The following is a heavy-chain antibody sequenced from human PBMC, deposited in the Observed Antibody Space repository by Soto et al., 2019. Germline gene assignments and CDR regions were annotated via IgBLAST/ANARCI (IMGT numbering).Heavy chain of an antibody. CDR3: ARVSHSSSSWYLYFDY. D-gene: IGHD6-13*01. Sequence: ASVKVSCKASGYTFTSYDINWVRQATGQGLEWMGWMNPNSVNTGYSQKFQGRGTITRNTSISTAYMELSSLRSEDTAVYYCARVSHSSSSWYLYFDYWGQGTLVTVSS. CDR1: GYTFTSYD. CDR2: MNPNSVNT. J-gene: IGHJ4*02. V-gene: IGHV1-8*01.